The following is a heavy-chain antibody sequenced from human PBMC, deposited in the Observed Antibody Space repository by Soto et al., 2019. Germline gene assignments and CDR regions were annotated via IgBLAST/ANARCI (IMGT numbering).Heavy chain of an antibody. J-gene: IGHJ4*02. D-gene: IGHD2-21*01. CDR1: GYTFSDYG. CDR3: ARGWTIVVPYFEY. V-gene: IGHV1-3*05. CDR2: INGGNGHT. Sequence: QVQIVQSGAEEKKPGASVKVSCKASGYTFSDYGIHWVRQAPGQRPEWMGWINGGNGHTKYSQKFQGRVTITRDTFARTAYMELSNLRYEDTAMYYCARGWTIVVPYFEYWGQGSLVTVSS.